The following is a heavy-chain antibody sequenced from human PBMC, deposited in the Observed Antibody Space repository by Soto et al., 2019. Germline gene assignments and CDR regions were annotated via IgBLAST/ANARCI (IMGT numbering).Heavy chain of an antibody. D-gene: IGHD3-22*01. CDR1: GVSISSSSYY. Sequence: QLQLQESGPGLVKPSESLSLTCTVSGVSISSSSYYWGWIRQPPGKGLEWIGSIYYSGSTYYNPSLKIRVTISVDTSKNQFPLKRSSVTAADTAVYYCARTQDYDSSNDAFDIWGQGTMVTVSS. CDR3: ARTQDYDSSNDAFDI. J-gene: IGHJ3*02. CDR2: IYYSGST. V-gene: IGHV4-39*01.